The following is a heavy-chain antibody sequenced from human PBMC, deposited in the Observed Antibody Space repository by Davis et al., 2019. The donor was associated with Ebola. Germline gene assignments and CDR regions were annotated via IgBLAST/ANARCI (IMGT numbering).Heavy chain of an antibody. J-gene: IGHJ4*02. CDR3: ARVNGYSGFALDF. D-gene: IGHD5-12*01. V-gene: IGHV3-9*01. CDR2: ISWNSGSI. CDR1: GFTFDDYA. Sequence: SLKISCAASGFTFDDYAMHWVRQAPGKGLEWVSGISWNSGSIGYADSVKGRFTISRDNSKNTLFLQMNNLRVEDTGIYHCARVNGYSGFALDFWGQGTPVTVSS.